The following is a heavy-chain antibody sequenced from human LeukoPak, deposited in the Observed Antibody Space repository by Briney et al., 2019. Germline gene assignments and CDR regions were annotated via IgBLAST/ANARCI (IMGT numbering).Heavy chain of an antibody. V-gene: IGHV3-48*01. J-gene: IGHJ4*02. D-gene: IGHD3-22*01. CDR3: ARSMGPGHYYVADY. CDR2: ISSGSSNK. CDR1: GFTFSSYS. Sequence: GGSLRLSCAASGFTFSSYSMNWVRQTPEKGLEWISYISSGSSNKYYADSVKGRFTISRDNAKNSLFLQMNSLRVEDTAVYYCARSMGPGHYYVADYWGQGTLVTVSS.